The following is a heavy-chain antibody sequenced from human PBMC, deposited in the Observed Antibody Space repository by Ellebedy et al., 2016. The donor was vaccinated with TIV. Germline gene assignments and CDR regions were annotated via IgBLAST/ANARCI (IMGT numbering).Heavy chain of an antibody. CDR2: NYYGGRN. Sequence: MPGGSLRLSCAVSGDSIISSGYYWGWHRQSPGKGLEWNGSNYYGGRNFYNPSLTSRVTISVDTSKNHFPLNLNSVTAAYTAIYYCAREVGRRNGYSYWGQGTLVTVSS. D-gene: IGHD3-22*01. CDR3: AREVGRRNGYSY. V-gene: IGHV4-39*06. J-gene: IGHJ4*02. CDR1: GDSIISSGYY.